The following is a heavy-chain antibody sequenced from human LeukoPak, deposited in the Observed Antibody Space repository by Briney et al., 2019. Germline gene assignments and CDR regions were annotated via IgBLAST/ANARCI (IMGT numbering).Heavy chain of an antibody. D-gene: IGHD6-13*01. CDR1: GGSISSGSSY. CDR3: ARHNPAAATWSFDY. CDR2: IYYSWTT. Sequence: PSETLSLTCTVSGGSISSGSSYWGWIRQPPGMGLEWIGSIYYSWTTNYNPSLKSRVTISVDTSKNQFSLKVNSVTAADTAVYYCARHNPAAATWSFDYWGQGALVTVSS. J-gene: IGHJ4*02. V-gene: IGHV4-39*01.